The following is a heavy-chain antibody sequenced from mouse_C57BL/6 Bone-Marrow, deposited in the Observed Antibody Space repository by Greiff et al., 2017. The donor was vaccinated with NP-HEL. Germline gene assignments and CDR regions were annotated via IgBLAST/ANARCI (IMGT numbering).Heavy chain of an antibody. CDR2: IWSGGST. V-gene: IGHV2-2*01. CDR1: GFSLTSYG. J-gene: IGHJ4*01. CDR3: ARNRWLLRGGDYAMDY. Sequence: QVQLKESGPGLVQPSQSLSITCTVSGFSLTSYGVHWVRQSPGKGLEWLGVIWSGGSTDYNAAFISRLSISKDNSKSQVFFKMNSLQADDTAIYYCARNRWLLRGGDYAMDYWGQGTSVTVSS. D-gene: IGHD2-3*01.